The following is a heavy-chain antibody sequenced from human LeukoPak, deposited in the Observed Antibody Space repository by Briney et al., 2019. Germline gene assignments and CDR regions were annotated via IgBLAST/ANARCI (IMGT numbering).Heavy chain of an antibody. V-gene: IGHV4-4*07. J-gene: IGHJ4*02. CDR2: IYTSGST. Sequence: SETLSLTCTVSGGSISTYYWSWIRQPAGKGLEWIGRIYTSGSTNYNPSLKSRVTISVDTSKNQFSLKLSSVTAADTAVYYCARGAHGGNSFTPDYWGQGTLVTVSS. CDR3: ARGAHGGNSFTPDY. CDR1: GGSISTYY. D-gene: IGHD4-23*01.